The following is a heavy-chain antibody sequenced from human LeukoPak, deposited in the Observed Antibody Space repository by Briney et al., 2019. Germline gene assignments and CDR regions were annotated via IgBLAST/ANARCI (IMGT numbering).Heavy chain of an antibody. CDR3: ARGVGTMVRGVIPYYFDY. V-gene: IGHV1-8*01. Sequence: ASVKVSCKASGYTFTSYDINWVRQATGQGLEWMGWMNPNSGNTGYAQKFQGRVTMTRNTSISTAYMELSSLRSEDTAVYYCARGVGTMVRGVIPYYFDYWGQGTLVTVSS. CDR1: GYTFTSYD. D-gene: IGHD3-10*01. CDR2: MNPNSGNT. J-gene: IGHJ4*02.